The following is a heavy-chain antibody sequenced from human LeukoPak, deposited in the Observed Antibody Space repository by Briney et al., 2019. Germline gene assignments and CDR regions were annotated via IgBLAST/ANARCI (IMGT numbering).Heavy chain of an antibody. CDR1: GFTFSNAW. D-gene: IGHD3-10*01. CDR3: ARERGLRSGYFDY. J-gene: IGHJ4*02. Sequence: GGSLRLSCAASGFTFSNAWMSWIRQAPGKGLEWVSYISSSGSTIYYADSVKGRFTISRDNAKNSLYLQMNSLRAEDTAVYYCARERGLRSGYFDYWGQGTLVTVSS. CDR2: ISSSGSTI. V-gene: IGHV3-11*01.